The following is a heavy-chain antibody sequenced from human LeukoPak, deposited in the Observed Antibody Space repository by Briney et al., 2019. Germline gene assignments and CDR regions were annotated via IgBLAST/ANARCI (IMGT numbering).Heavy chain of an antibody. J-gene: IGHJ4*02. CDR1: GGSISSYY. CDR2: IYYSGST. Sequence: SETLSLTCTVSGGSISSYYWSWIRQPPGKGLEWIGGIYYSGSTYYDPSLKSRVTISVDTSKNQFSLKLSSVTAADTAVYYCARTPGYSYGYLVGSFDYWGQGTLVTVSS. V-gene: IGHV4-59*05. CDR3: ARTPGYSYGYLVGSFDY. D-gene: IGHD5-18*01.